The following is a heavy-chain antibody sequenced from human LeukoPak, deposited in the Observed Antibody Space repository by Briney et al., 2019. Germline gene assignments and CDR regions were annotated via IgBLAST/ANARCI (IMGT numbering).Heavy chain of an antibody. CDR1: GGSFSGYY. V-gene: IGHV4-34*01. CDR2: INHSGST. J-gene: IGHJ4*02. CDR3: ARGFSYYYGSGSYYNVGFDY. D-gene: IGHD3-10*01. Sequence: SETLSLTCAVYGGSFSGYYWGWISQPPGKGLEWIGEINHSGSTNYNPSLKSRVTISVDTSKNQFSLKLSSVTAADTAVYYCARGFSYYYGSGSYYNVGFDYWGQGTLVTVSS.